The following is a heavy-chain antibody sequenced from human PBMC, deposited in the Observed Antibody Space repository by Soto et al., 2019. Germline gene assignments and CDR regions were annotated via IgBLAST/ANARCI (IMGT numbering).Heavy chain of an antibody. CDR3: ASARPYSSSWYGGYFDY. V-gene: IGHV1-69*01. CDR1: GGTFSSYA. Sequence: QVQLVQSGAEVKKPGSSVKVSCKASGGTFSSYAISWVRQAPGQGLEWMGGIIPIFGTANYAQKFQGRVTITADESTSTAYQELSSLRSEDTAVYYCASARPYSSSWYGGYFDYWGQGTLVTVSS. CDR2: IIPIFGTA. D-gene: IGHD6-13*01. J-gene: IGHJ4*02.